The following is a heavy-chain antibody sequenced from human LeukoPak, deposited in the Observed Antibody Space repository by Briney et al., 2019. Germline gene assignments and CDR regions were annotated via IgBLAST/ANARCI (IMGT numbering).Heavy chain of an antibody. J-gene: IGHJ4*02. Sequence: GGSLRLSCAASGFTFSIYWMHWVRQAPGKGLVWVSRINSDGSSTSYADSVKGRFTISRDNAKNTLYLQMNSLRAEDTAVYYCASLSRRWLQFPFDYWGQGTLVTVSS. CDR3: ASLSRRWLQFPFDY. D-gene: IGHD5-24*01. V-gene: IGHV3-74*01. CDR2: INSDGSST. CDR1: GFTFSIYW.